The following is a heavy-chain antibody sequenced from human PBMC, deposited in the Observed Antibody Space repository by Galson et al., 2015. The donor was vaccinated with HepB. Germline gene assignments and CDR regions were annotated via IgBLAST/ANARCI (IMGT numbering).Heavy chain of an antibody. J-gene: IGHJ4*02. D-gene: IGHD5-24*01. CDR2: IIPILGIA. Sequence: SAKVSCKASGGTFSSYAISWVRQAPGQGLEWMGRIIPILGIANYAQKFQGRVTITADKSTSTAYMELSSLRSEDTAVYYCARDKEMATIPEFDYWGQGTLVTVSS. V-gene: IGHV1-69*04. CDR1: GGTFSSYA. CDR3: ARDKEMATIPEFDY.